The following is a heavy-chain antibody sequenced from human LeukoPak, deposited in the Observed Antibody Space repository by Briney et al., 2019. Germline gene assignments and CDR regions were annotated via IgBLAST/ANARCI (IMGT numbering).Heavy chain of an antibody. V-gene: IGHV4-34*01. Sequence: SETLSLTCTVSGVSISGNYWSWIRQPPGKGLEWIGEINHSGSTNYNPSLKSRVVISVDTSKSQFSLNMTSVAAADTAVYYCARHPTKWELRLSLDYWGQGILVTVSS. CDR1: GVSISGNY. CDR2: INHSGST. D-gene: IGHD1-26*01. J-gene: IGHJ4*02. CDR3: ARHPTKWELRLSLDY.